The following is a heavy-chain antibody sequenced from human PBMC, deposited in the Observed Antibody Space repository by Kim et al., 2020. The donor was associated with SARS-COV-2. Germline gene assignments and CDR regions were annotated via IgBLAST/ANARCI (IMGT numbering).Heavy chain of an antibody. CDR1: GFIFGNYD. CDR3: ARASVMSLDYLPSATSAFDL. CDR2: IKNSGGGT. V-gene: IGHV3-48*04. Sequence: GGSLRLSCAASGFIFGNYDMNWVRQTPGKGPEWISHIKNSGGGTHYADSVKGRFTISRDNAKNSLYLQMNSLTAEDTAMYYCARASVMSLDYLPSATSAFDLWRQGKVVSVSS. J-gene: IGHJ3*01. D-gene: IGHD3-9*01.